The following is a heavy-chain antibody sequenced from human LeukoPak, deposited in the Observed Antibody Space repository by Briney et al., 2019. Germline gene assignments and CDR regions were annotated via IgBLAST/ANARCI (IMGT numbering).Heavy chain of an antibody. V-gene: IGHV3-9*01. Sequence: GRSLRLSCAASGFTFDDYAMHWVRQAPGKGLEWVSGISWNSGSIGYADSVKGRFTISRDNAKNSLYLQMNSLRAEDTAVYYCAINYYDSSGPDYWGQGTLVTVSS. CDR3: AINYYDSSGPDY. J-gene: IGHJ4*02. CDR1: GFTFDDYA. CDR2: ISWNSGSI. D-gene: IGHD3-22*01.